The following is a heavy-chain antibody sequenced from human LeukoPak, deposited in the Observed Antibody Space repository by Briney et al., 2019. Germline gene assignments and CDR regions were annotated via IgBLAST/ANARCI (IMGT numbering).Heavy chain of an antibody. CDR1: GFTFSIYG. D-gene: IGHD6-13*01. CDR3: AKDGGRWYSSSWNYFDY. CDR2: ISYDGSNK. Sequence: GGSLRLSCAASGFTFSIYGIHWVRQAPGKGLEWVAVISYDGSNKYYADSVKGRFTISRDNSKNTLHLQMNSLRPEDTAVYYCAKDGGRWYSSSWNYFDYWGQGTLVTVSS. J-gene: IGHJ4*02. V-gene: IGHV3-30*18.